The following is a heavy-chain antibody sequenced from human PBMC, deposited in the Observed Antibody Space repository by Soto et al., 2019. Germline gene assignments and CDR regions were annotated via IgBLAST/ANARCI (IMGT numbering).Heavy chain of an antibody. D-gene: IGHD2-2*01. CDR1: GFTFSDYY. V-gene: IGHV3-11*01. Sequence: QVQLVESGGGLVKPGGSLRLSCAASGFTFSDYYMSWIRQAPGKGLEWVSYISSSGSTIYYADSVKGRFTISRDNAKNSLYLQMNSLRAEDTAVYYCARGCSSTSCYLHYYYYYMDVWGKGTTVTVSS. CDR2: ISSSGSTI. J-gene: IGHJ6*03. CDR3: ARGCSSTSCYLHYYYYYMDV.